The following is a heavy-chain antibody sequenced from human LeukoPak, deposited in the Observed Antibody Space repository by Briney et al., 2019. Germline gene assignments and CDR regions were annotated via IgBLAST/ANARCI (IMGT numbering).Heavy chain of an antibody. V-gene: IGHV1-69*05. CDR3: ARVGRPYYYDSSGYYAYFDY. Sequence: ASVKVSCKASGGTFSSYAISWVRQAPGQGLEWMGRIIPIFGTANYAQKFQGRVTITTDESTGTAYMELSSLRSEDTAVYYCARVGRPYYYDSSGYYAYFDYWGQGTLVTVPS. D-gene: IGHD3-22*01. CDR2: IIPIFGTA. J-gene: IGHJ4*02. CDR1: GGTFSSYA.